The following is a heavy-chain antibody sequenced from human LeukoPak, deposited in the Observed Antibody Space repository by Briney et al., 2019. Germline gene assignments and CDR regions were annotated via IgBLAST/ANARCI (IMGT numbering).Heavy chain of an antibody. CDR2: ISYDGSNK. Sequence: PGGSLRLSCAASGFTFSSYAMHWVRQAPGKGLEWVAVISYDGSNKYYADSVKGRFTISRDNSKNTLYLQMNSLRAEDAAVYYCARERSADLWGQGTLVTVSS. J-gene: IGHJ5*02. CDR3: ARERSADL. V-gene: IGHV3-30-3*01. CDR1: GFTFSSYA. D-gene: IGHD3-3*01.